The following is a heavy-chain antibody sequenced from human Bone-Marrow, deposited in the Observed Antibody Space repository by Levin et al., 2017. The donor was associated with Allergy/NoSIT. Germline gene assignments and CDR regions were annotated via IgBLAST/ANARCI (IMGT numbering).Heavy chain of an antibody. CDR1: GFTVSSNY. CDR2: IYSGGST. J-gene: IGHJ4*02. Sequence: ETLSLTCAASGFTVSSNYMSWVRQAPGKGLEWVSVIYSGGSTYYADSVKGRFTISRDNSKNTLYLQMNSLRVEDSAVYYCARGAAVAGSGPLDYWGQGTLVTVSS. CDR3: ARGAAVAGSGPLDY. V-gene: IGHV3-53*01. D-gene: IGHD6-19*01.